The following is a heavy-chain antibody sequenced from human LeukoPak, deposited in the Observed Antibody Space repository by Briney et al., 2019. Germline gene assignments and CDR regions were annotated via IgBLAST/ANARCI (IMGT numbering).Heavy chain of an antibody. Sequence: GGSLRLSCAASGFSFSDYSMNWVRQAPGKGLEWVSYISSSSSTMYYAVSVKGRFTISRDNAKNSLYLQMDSLRAEDTAVYYCARDQDSIYPGGPFDYWGQGTLVTVSS. CDR1: GFSFSDYS. D-gene: IGHD3-16*01. CDR2: ISSSSSTM. J-gene: IGHJ4*02. CDR3: ARDQDSIYPGGPFDY. V-gene: IGHV3-48*01.